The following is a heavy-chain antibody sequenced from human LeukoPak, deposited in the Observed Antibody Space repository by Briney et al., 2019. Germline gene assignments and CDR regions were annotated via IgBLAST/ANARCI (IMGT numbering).Heavy chain of an antibody. CDR1: GFTFSDYY. V-gene: IGHV3-74*01. CDR2: IISDGTGT. CDR3: VRVPY. Sequence: GGSLRLSCAASGFTFSDYYIHWVRQAPGKGLVGVSRIISDGTGTTYADSVKGRFTTHRDNAKDTLFLPMNSLRAEDPAVYYCVRVPYWGQGTLVTVSS. J-gene: IGHJ4*02.